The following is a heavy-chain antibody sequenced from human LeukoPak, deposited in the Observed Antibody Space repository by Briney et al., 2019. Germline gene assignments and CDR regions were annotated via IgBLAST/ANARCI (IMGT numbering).Heavy chain of an antibody. V-gene: IGHV4-59*01. D-gene: IGHD6-13*01. CDR3: ARDHSSPGYYYMDV. CDR2: IYYSGST. Sequence: KTSETLFLTCTVSGGSINSYYWSWIRQPPGKGLEWIGYIYYSGSTNYNPSLKSRVTISVDTSKNQFSLKLSSVTAADMAVYYCARDHSSPGYYYMDVWGKGTTVTVAS. J-gene: IGHJ6*03. CDR1: GGSINSYY.